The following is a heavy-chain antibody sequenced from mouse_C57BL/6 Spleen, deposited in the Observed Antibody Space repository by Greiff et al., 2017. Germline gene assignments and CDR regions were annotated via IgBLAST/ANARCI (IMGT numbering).Heavy chain of an antibody. V-gene: IGHV5-4*01. D-gene: IGHD1-1*01. Sequence: EVQGVESGGGLVKPGGSLKLSCAASGFTFSSYAMSWVRQTPEKRLEWVATISDGGSYTYYPDNVKGRFTISRDNAKNNLYLQMSHLKSEDTAMSYYARDYYGSGAMDYWGQGTSVTVSS. J-gene: IGHJ4*01. CDR3: ARDYYGSGAMDY. CDR1: GFTFSSYA. CDR2: ISDGGSYT.